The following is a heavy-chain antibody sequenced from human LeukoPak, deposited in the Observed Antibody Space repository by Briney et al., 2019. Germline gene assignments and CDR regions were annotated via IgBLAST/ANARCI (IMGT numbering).Heavy chain of an antibody. V-gene: IGHV1-2*06. Sequence: ASVKVSCKASGYTFTGYYMHWVRQAPGQGLEWMGRINPNSGGTNYAQKFQGRVTMTRDTSISTAYMELSRLRSDDTAAYYCARGDGYNYRLFDYWGQGTLVTVSS. CDR3: ARGDGYNYRLFDY. D-gene: IGHD5-24*01. J-gene: IGHJ4*02. CDR1: GYTFTGYY. CDR2: INPNSGGT.